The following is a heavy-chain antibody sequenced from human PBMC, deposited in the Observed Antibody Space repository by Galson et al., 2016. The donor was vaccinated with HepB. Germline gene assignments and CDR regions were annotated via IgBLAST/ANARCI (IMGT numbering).Heavy chain of an antibody. CDR1: GVSLSTRGVA. CDR2: IYWDDDK. V-gene: IGHV2-5*02. Sequence: PALVKPTQTLTLTCTLSGVSLSTRGVAVVWLRQTPGKALEWLGLIYWDDDKRYSPSLKSRITITKDTSKNQVVLTMTNVDPVDTATYFCAHRHPRVGNDLDVWGQGTPVTVSS. D-gene: IGHD1-26*01. J-gene: IGHJ6*02. CDR3: AHRHPRVGNDLDV.